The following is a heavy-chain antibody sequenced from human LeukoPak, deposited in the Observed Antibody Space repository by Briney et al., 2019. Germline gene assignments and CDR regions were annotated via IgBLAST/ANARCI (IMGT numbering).Heavy chain of an antibody. CDR2: TYYRSKWYN. CDR1: GDSVSSSTAP. V-gene: IGHV6-1*01. D-gene: IGHD6-19*01. CDR3: AREDKGLYGMDV. J-gene: IGHJ6*04. Sequence: PSQTLSLTCAISGDSVSSSTAPWHWIRQSPSRGLEWLGRTYYRSKWYNDHAVSVKSRITIDPDTSNNQFSLHLNSVTPEDTAVYYCAREDKGLYGMDVWGEGTTVTVSS.